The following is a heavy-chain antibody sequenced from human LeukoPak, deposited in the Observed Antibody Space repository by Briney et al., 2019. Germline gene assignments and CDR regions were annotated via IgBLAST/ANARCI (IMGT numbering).Heavy chain of an antibody. J-gene: IGHJ4*02. V-gene: IGHV1-24*01. CDR1: GYTLTELS. CDR3: ATDLFRYHDSSGHFDY. CDR2: FDPEDGET. Sequence: ASVKVSCKVSGYTLTELSMHWVRQAPGKGLEWMGGFDPEDGETIYAQKFQGRVTMTEDTSTDTAYMELSSLRSEDTAVYYCATDLFRYHDSSGHFDYWGQGTLVTVSS. D-gene: IGHD3-22*01.